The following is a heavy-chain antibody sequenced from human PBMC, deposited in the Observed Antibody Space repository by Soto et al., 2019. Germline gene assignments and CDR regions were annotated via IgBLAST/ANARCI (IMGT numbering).Heavy chain of an antibody. Sequence: SETLSLTSAVYGGSFSGYDWSWIRQSPGKGLEWIGEINHSGRSISNPSLKSRGTISVDTSKNQFSLKLRSVTAADTAAYYCARGIPLIVQVHRDAPDKYYFASWSQLTVLTV. CDR3: ARGIPLIVQVHRDAPDKYYFAS. J-gene: IGHJ4*02. CDR1: GGSFSGYD. V-gene: IGHV4-34*01. CDR2: INHSGRS. D-gene: IGHD2-8*02.